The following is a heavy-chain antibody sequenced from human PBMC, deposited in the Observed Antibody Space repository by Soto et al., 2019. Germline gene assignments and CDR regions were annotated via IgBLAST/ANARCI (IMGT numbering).Heavy chain of an antibody. V-gene: IGHV1-18*01. Sequence: ASVKVSCKASGYTFTSYGMSWVRQAPGQGLEWMGWISAYNGNTNYAQKLQGRVTMTTDTSTSTAYMELRSLRSDDTAVYYCAREVQRELLRGYYYYGMDVWGQGTTVTVSS. J-gene: IGHJ6*02. CDR3: AREVQRELLRGYYYYGMDV. D-gene: IGHD1-26*01. CDR2: ISAYNGNT. CDR1: GYTFTSYG.